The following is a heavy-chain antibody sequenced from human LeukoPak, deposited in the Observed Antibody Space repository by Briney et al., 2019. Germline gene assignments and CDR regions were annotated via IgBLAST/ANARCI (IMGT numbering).Heavy chain of an antibody. V-gene: IGHV3-48*01. J-gene: IGHJ4*02. Sequence: PGGSLRLSCVASGFTFSNYSMNWVRQAPGRGLEGISYVSSRSTTIYYADSVRGRFTISRDNAKNSLFLQMNSLRVEDTAVYHCATTTLFDHWGQGALVTVSS. CDR2: VSSRSTTI. D-gene: IGHD4-17*01. CDR1: GFTFSNYS. CDR3: ATTTLFDH.